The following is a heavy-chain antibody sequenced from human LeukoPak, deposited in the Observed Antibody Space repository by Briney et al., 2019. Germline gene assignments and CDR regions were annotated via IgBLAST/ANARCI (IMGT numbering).Heavy chain of an antibody. J-gene: IGHJ4*02. V-gene: IGHV3-53*01. CDR2: IYSGGST. Sequence: GGSLRLSCAASGFTVSSNYMSWVRQAPGKGLERVSVIYSGGSTYSADSVKGRITISRDNSKNTLYLQMTSLRAEDTAVYYCARYGWSGSYHFDYWGQGTLVTVSS. CDR3: ARYGWSGSYHFDY. D-gene: IGHD1-26*01. CDR1: GFTVSSNY.